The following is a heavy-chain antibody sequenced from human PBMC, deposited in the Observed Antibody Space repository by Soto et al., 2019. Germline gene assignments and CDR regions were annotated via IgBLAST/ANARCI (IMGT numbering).Heavy chain of an antibody. Sequence: GGSLRLSCAASGFTFSSYWMSWVRQAPGKGLEWVANIKQDGSEKYYVDSVKGRFTISRDNAKNSLYLQMNSLRAEDTAVYYCAIDVVVVVAATHVNYYYYGMDVWGQGTTVTVSS. V-gene: IGHV3-7*05. CDR2: IKQDGSEK. CDR1: GFTFSSYW. CDR3: AIDVVVVVAATHVNYYYYGMDV. D-gene: IGHD2-15*01. J-gene: IGHJ6*02.